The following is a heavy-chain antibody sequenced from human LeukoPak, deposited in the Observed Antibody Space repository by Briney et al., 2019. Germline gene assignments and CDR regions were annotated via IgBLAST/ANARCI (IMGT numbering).Heavy chain of an antibody. CDR1: GFTFSSYA. V-gene: IGHV3-23*01. CDR3: AKWVRITRFDY. CDR2: ISGSVGST. D-gene: IGHD3-16*01. J-gene: IGHJ4*02. Sequence: PGGSLRLSCAASGFTFSSYAMSWVRQAPGKGLEGFSAISGSVGSTYYADSVKGRFTISRDNSKNTLYLQMNSLRAEDMAVYYCAKWVRITRFDYWGQGTLVTVSS.